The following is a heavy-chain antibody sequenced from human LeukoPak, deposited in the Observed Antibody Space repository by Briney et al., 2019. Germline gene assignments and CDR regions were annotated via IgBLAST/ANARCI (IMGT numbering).Heavy chain of an antibody. CDR3: ASASSHRIAAGGDY. J-gene: IGHJ4*02. CDR2: INSDGSSR. CDR1: GFTFSNYW. V-gene: IGHV3-74*01. D-gene: IGHD6-13*01. Sequence: PGGSLRLSCAASGFTFSNYWMHWVRQAPGKGLVRVSRINSDGSSRNYADSVKGRFTISRDNAKNTLYLQMNSLRVEDTAVYYCASASSHRIAAGGDYWGQGTLVTVSS.